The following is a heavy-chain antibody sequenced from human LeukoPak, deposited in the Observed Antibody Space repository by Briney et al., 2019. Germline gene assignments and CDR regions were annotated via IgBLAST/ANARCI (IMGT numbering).Heavy chain of an antibody. J-gene: IGHJ4*02. CDR3: ARVPIGRWNYRDY. Sequence: ASVKVSCKASGYTFTSYDINWVRQATGQGLEWMGWMNPNSGNTGYAQKFQGRVTITRNTSISTAYMELSSLRSEDTAVYYCARVPIGRWNYRDYWGQGTLVTVSS. V-gene: IGHV1-8*03. D-gene: IGHD1-7*01. CDR1: GYTFTSYD. CDR2: MNPNSGNT.